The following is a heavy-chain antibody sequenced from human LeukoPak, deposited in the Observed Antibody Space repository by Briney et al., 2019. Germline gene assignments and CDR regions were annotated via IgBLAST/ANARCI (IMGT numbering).Heavy chain of an antibody. CDR3: ARTRYYYNSRSYGAPYYFDY. CDR2: IYTSGNT. V-gene: IGHV4-4*08. D-gene: IGHD3-10*01. Sequence: SETLSLTCTVSGDSIRSYYWSWIRQPPGKGLEWIGRIYTSGNTNYNPSLKSRVTISVDTSKNQFSLKLSSVTAAATAVYYCARTRYYYNSRSYGAPYYFDYWGQGTLVTVSS. CDR1: GDSIRSYY. J-gene: IGHJ4*02.